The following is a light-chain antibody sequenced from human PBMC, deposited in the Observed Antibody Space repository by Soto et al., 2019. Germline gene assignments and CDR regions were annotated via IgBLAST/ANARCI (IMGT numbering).Light chain of an antibody. V-gene: IGKV3-20*01. CDR3: QQYGSSLVVT. CDR1: QSVSSKY. CDR2: GAS. Sequence: EIVLTQSPGTLSLSPGERATLSCRASQSVSSKYLAWYQQKPGQAPRLLIYGASNKATGIPDRFSGSGSGTDFTLTISRLEPEDFAVYYCQQYGSSLVVTFGQGTKVEIK. J-gene: IGKJ1*01.